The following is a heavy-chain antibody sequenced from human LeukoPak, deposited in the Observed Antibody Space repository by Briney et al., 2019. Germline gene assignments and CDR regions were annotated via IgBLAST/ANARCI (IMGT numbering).Heavy chain of an antibody. J-gene: IGHJ3*02. V-gene: IGHV7-4-1*02. CDR2: INTNTGSP. CDR1: GYTFTSYD. D-gene: IGHD3-22*01. CDR3: ARDSSGYYFYDFDM. Sequence: ASVKVSCKASGYTFTSYDINWVRQAPGQGLEWMGWINTNTGSPTYAQGLTGRFVFSSDTSVSTAYLQINSLKAEDTGVYYCARDSSGYYFYDFDMWGQGTMVTVSS.